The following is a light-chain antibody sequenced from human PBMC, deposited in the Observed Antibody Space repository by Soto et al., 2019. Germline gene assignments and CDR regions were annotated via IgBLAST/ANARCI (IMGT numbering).Light chain of an antibody. CDR1: QSIINY. CDR2: DAS. CDR3: QQYENLPT. J-gene: IGKJ5*01. V-gene: IGKV1-33*01. Sequence: IQMTQSPSSLSASVGDRVTITCRASQSIINYLNWYQQKPGKAPKLLIYDASNLETGVPSRFRGSGSGTDFTFTISRLQPEDIATYYCQQYENLPTFGQRTRLEIK.